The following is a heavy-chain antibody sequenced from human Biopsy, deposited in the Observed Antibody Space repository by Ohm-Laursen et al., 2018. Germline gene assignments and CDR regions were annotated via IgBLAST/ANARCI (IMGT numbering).Heavy chain of an antibody. J-gene: IGHJ6*02. CDR2: VYSSGST. CDR1: SGSISGYY. Sequence: SDTLSLTCTVSSGSISGYYWTGIRQAPGKGLEFIGYVYSSGSTNYNPSLKSRATISLDTSRNQVSLRLSSVTAADTAVYYCARGIAVVRSLDVWGQGTTVAVSS. V-gene: IGHV4-59*08. D-gene: IGHD5-18*01. CDR3: ARGIAVVRSLDV.